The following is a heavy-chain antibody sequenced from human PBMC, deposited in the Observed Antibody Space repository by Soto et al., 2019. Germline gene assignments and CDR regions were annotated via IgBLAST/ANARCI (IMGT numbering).Heavy chain of an antibody. V-gene: IGHV2-5*02. CDR3: AHLVPGPLSFAY. D-gene: IGHD6-19*01. J-gene: IGHJ4*02. CDR1: GFSFNTRGVG. Sequence: QITLKESGPSLIKPTQTLALTCTFSGFSFNTRGVGVAWIRQPPGKTLEWLAVIYWDHDRRYRPSLTDRLSITKHMSTKQVVLTMTNVDPVDTGTYYCAHLVPGPLSFAYWGQGALVTVSS. CDR2: IYWDHDR.